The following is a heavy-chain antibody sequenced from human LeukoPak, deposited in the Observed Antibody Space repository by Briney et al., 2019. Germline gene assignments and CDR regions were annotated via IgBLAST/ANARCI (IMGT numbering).Heavy chain of an antibody. CDR1: GFTFSDYY. V-gene: IGHV3-11*06. CDR2: ISGSSSHI. D-gene: IGHD3-16*01. J-gene: IGHJ4*02. CDR3: ARAGAYHFDN. Sequence: PGGSLRLSCEASGFTFSDYYMSWIRQAPGKGLEWISYISGSSSHINYADSVKGRFTISRDNAKKSVYLQMDSLRAEDTAVYYCARAGAYHFDNWGQGTLVTVSS.